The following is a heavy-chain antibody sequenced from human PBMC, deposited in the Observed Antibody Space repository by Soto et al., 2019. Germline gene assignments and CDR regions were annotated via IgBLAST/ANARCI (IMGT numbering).Heavy chain of an antibody. CDR1: GASISSSNRW. D-gene: IGHD1-1*01. CDR2: ITSGGNT. V-gene: IGHV4-39*01. J-gene: IGHJ5*02. Sequence: LVMLSVTCTVFGASISSSNRWRGWIRQTPGKGLEWIGSITSGGNTYYNPSLKSRVSTSVDTSKNQFSLRFTSVTAADTAVYYCARHDGTETLNWFDPWGQGTLLTVSS. CDR3: ARHDGTETLNWFDP.